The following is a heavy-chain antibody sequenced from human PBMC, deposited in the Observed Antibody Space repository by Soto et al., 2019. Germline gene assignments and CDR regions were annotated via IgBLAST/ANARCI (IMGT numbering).Heavy chain of an antibody. Sequence: ASETLSLTCTVSGGSISSYYWSWIRQPPGKGLEWIGYIYYSGSTNYNPSLKSRVTISVDTSKNQFSLKLSSVTAADTAVYYCARHGYYYGSGSYYKHPRNPLDYRGQGTLVT. D-gene: IGHD3-10*01. CDR3: ARHGYYYGSGSYYKHPRNPLDY. CDR2: IYYSGST. CDR1: GGSISSYY. V-gene: IGHV4-59*08. J-gene: IGHJ4*02.